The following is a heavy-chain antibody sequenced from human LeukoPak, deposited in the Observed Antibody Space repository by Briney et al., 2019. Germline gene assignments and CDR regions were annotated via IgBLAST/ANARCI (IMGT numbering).Heavy chain of an antibody. J-gene: IGHJ4*02. CDR1: GCSISSYY. CDR2: IYTSGST. Sequence: SETLSLTCTVSGCSISSYYWSWIRQPAGKGLEWIGRIYTSGSTNYNPSLKSRVTMSVDTSKNQFSLKLSSVTAADTAVYYCAGSSSWSHFDYWGQGTLVTVSS. V-gene: IGHV4-4*07. D-gene: IGHD6-13*01. CDR3: AGSSSWSHFDY.